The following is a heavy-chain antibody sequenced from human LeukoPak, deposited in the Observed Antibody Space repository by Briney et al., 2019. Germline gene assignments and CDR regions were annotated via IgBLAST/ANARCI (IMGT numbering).Heavy chain of an antibody. CDR2: IYYSGST. J-gene: IGHJ4*02. V-gene: IGHV4-59*01. Sequence: SETLSLTCTVSGDPINSYYWSWIRQPPGKGLEWIGYIYYSGSTNYNPSLKSRVTISVDTSKNQFSLKLSSVTAADTAVYYCARAPQYYDILTGYPYYFDYWGQGTLVTVSS. D-gene: IGHD3-9*01. CDR3: ARAPQYYDILTGYPYYFDY. CDR1: GDPINSYY.